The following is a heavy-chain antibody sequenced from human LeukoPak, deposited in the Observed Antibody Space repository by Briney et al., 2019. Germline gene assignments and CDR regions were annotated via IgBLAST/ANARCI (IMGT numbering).Heavy chain of an antibody. CDR2: ISGSGGST. CDR1: GFTFSSYG. D-gene: IGHD2-2*01. V-gene: IGHV3-23*01. Sequence: GASLRLSCAAAGFTFSSYGMRWVRQARGKGLEWVSAISGSGGSTYYADSVKGRFTISRDNSKNTLYLQMNSLRAEDTAVYYCAKDRIVVVPAASWFDPWGQGTLVTVSA. J-gene: IGHJ5*02. CDR3: AKDRIVVVPAASWFDP.